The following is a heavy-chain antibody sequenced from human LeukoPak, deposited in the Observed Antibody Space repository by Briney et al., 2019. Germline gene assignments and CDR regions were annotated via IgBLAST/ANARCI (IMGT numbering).Heavy chain of an antibody. CDR2: ISSSSSYI. D-gene: IGHD6-13*01. CDR3: AREEANSSSWYLDAFDI. CDR1: GFTFSSYS. Sequence: KPGGSLRLSCAASGFTFSSYSMNWVRQAPGKGLEWVSSISSSSSYIYYADSVKGRFTISRDNAKNSLYLQMNSLRAEDTAVYYCAREEANSSSWYLDAFDIWGQGTMVTVSS. J-gene: IGHJ3*02. V-gene: IGHV3-21*01.